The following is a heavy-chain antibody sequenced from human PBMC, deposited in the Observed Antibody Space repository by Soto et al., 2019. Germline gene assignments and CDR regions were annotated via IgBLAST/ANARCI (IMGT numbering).Heavy chain of an antibody. CDR3: AIDRGDIVLMAHDAFES. D-gene: IGHD2-8*01. Sequence: EVQLVESGGGLVKPGGSLRLPCPASGFTFSSYSMNWVRQAPGKGLVWVSSIRSSSSKIYYADSVKGRFTISRDNAKNSLYLQLNSLRAEDTAVYYCAIDRGDIVLMAHDAFESWGEGTMVTVSS. CDR1: GFTFSSYS. V-gene: IGHV3-21*01. CDR2: IRSSSSKI. J-gene: IGHJ3*02.